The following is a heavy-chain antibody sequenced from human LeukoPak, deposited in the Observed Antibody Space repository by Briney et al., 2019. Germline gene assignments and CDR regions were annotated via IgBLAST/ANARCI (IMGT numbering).Heavy chain of an antibody. CDR3: ARSWTSHSRLDY. J-gene: IGHJ4*02. CDR1: GYTFSDYY. Sequence: ASVEVSCKTSGYTFSDYYIHWVRQAPGQGLEWMGWINPKSGGTNYAQKFQGRVTMTRDTSIRTAYLDLSRLKSDDTAVYYCARSWTSHSRLDYWGQGTLVTDSS. V-gene: IGHV1-2*02. CDR2: INPKSGGT. D-gene: IGHD3-16*01.